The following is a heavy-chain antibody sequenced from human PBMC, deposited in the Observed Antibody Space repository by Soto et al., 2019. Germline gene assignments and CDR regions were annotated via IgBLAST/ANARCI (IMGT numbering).Heavy chain of an antibody. CDR1: GGSFSGYY. D-gene: IGHD3-16*02. Sequence: SETLSLTCAVYGGSFSGYYWSWIRQPPGKGLEWIGEINHSGSTNYNPSLKSRVTISVDTSKNQFSLKLSSVTAADTAVYYCARARRPPGRNHNDYIWGSYRAYYFDYWGQGTLVTVSS. J-gene: IGHJ4*02. CDR2: INHSGST. V-gene: IGHV4-34*01. CDR3: ARARRPPGRNHNDYIWGSYRAYYFDY.